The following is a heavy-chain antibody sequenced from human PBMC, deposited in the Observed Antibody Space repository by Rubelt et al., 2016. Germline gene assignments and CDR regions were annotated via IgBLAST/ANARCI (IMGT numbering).Heavy chain of an antibody. V-gene: IGHV3-23*04. CDR3: AKGGRAYCGGDCYFDY. CDR2: ISGSGGST. D-gene: IGHD2-21*02. CDR1: GFTFSSYD. J-gene: IGHJ4*02. Sequence: EVQLVESGGGLVQPGGSLRLSCAASGFTFSSYDMHWVRQAPGKGLEWVSAISGSGGSTSYADSGRGRFTISRDNSKNTLYLQMNSLRAEDTAVYYCAKGGRAYCGGDCYFDYWGQGTLVTVSS.